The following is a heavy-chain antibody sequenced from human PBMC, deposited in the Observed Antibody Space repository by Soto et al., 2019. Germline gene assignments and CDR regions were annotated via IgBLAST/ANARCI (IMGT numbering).Heavy chain of an antibody. Sequence: QVQLMQSGAEVKKPGASVNVSCKVSGYTFTTYVINWVRQAPGQGLEWMGRISANNGNTNYAQKFQGRVTMTTDTSTNTAYMELRSLRSDDTAVYYCASAWLLTEGWLDPWGQGTLVTVSS. J-gene: IGHJ5*02. CDR1: GYTFTTYV. CDR3: ASAWLLTEGWLDP. CDR2: ISANNGNT. V-gene: IGHV1-18*01. D-gene: IGHD5-12*01.